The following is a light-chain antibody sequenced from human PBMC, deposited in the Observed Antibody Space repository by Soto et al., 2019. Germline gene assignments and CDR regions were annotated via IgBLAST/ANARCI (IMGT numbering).Light chain of an antibody. CDR3: QQGNNWPGRT. J-gene: IGKJ4*01. CDR2: DTS. Sequence: EIVLTQSPATLSVSPGERATLSCRASESISNYLAWYQQKPGQAPRLLIYDTSNRATGIPTRFSGSGSGTDFTLTISSLEPKDLAVYYGQQGNNWPGRTFGGGTKVEIK. V-gene: IGKV3-11*01. CDR1: ESISNY.